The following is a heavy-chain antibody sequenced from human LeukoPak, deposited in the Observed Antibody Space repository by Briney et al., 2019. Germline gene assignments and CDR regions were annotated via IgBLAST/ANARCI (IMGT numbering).Heavy chain of an antibody. Sequence: TGGSLRLSCQASGFLFTDYAMSWVRQAPGKGLEWVSSINNGGGGTFFADSVKGRFTISRDDSRSMVYLQMNSSSDEDTAVYYCARSGLATCHYWGQGTSVTVSS. J-gene: IGHJ4*02. V-gene: IGHV3-23*01. CDR1: GFLFTDYA. CDR3: ARSGLATCHY. D-gene: IGHD3-10*01. CDR2: INNGGGGT.